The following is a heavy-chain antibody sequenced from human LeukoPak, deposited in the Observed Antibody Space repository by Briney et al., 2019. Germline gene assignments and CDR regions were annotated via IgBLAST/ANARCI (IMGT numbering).Heavy chain of an antibody. CDR3: AKDGRYCSGGSCYSTAFDI. J-gene: IGHJ3*02. CDR2: IRYDGSNK. CDR1: GFTFSSYG. D-gene: IGHD2-15*01. Sequence: GGSLRLSCAASGFTFSSYGMHWVRQAPGKGLEWVAFIRYDGSNKYYADSVKGRFTISRDNSKNTLYLQMNSLRAEDTAVYYCAKDGRYCSGGSCYSTAFDIWGQGTMVTVSS. V-gene: IGHV3-30*02.